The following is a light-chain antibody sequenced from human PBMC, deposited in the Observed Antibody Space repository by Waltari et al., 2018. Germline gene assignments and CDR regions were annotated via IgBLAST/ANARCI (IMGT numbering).Light chain of an antibody. CDR2: EAS. CDR3: QQSYSSPQIT. V-gene: IGKV1-5*01. Sequence: DIQMTQSPSTLSASVGDRVPIACRASQNINNWLAWYQQTPGRAPKLLIYEASSLESGVPSRFRGSGSGTLFTLTITSLQPDDVATYYCQQSYSSPQITFGQGTRLEIK. J-gene: IGKJ5*01. CDR1: QNINNW.